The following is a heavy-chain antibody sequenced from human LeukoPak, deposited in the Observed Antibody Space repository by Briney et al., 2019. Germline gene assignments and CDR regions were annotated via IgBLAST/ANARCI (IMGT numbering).Heavy chain of an antibody. Sequence: VASVKVSCKGSGGTFSSYAISWGRQAPGQGPEWKGGIIPIFGTANYAQKFQGRVTITADESTSTAYMELSSLRAEDSAVYYCARVSIAARLNYYYGMDVWGQGTTVTVSS. D-gene: IGHD6-6*01. V-gene: IGHV1-69*13. J-gene: IGHJ6*02. CDR1: GGTFSSYA. CDR2: IIPIFGTA. CDR3: ARVSIAARLNYYYGMDV.